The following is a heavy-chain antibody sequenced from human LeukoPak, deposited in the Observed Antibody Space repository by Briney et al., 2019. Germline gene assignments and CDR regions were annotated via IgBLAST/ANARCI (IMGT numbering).Heavy chain of an antibody. Sequence: PSETLSLTCSVPGDSVSSYYWSWLRQPPGKGLEWIGYISDSGFTNYNSSLKSRVTISADTSKNHFSLNLSSVTAADTAVYFCARGLKVVGATTWYFDLWGRGTLVTVSS. V-gene: IGHV4-59*02. D-gene: IGHD1-26*01. CDR2: ISDSGFT. J-gene: IGHJ2*01. CDR1: GDSVSSYY. CDR3: ARGLKVVGATTWYFDL.